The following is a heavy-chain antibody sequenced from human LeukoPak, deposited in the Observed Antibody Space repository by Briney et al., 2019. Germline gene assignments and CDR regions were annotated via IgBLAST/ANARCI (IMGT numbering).Heavy chain of an antibody. D-gene: IGHD6-13*01. V-gene: IGHV3-23*01. CDR1: GFTFGSYA. CDR2: ISNGGVTT. CDR3: VKLSSGSGSSFGFDS. J-gene: IGHJ4*02. Sequence: PGGSLRLSCAASGFTFGSYAMSWVRQTPGKSLEWVSIISNGGVTTYYADSVRGRFTISRDNSKDLLYLQMDSLRAEDTGVYYCVKLSSGSGSSFGFDSWGLGTLVTVSS.